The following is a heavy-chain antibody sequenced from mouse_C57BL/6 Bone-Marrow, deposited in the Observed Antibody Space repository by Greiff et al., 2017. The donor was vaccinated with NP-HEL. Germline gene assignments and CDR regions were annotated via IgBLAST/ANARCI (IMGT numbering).Heavy chain of an antibody. CDR3: ARRAYYYGSSCVGWCFDV. D-gene: IGHD1-1*01. V-gene: IGHV5-6*02. CDR2: ISRGGGCT. CDR1: GFTFSSYG. J-gene: IGHJ1*03. Sequence: EVKLMESGGDLVKPGGSLKLSCAASGFTFSSYGMSWVRQTPDQRLEWVATISRGGGCTYYPDSVKGRFTLSRDNAKNTLYLQVSSLKSEDTAMYYCARRAYYYGSSCVGWCFDVWGTGTTVTVSS.